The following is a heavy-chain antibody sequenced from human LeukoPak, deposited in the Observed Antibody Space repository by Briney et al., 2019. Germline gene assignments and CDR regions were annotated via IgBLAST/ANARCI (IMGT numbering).Heavy chain of an antibody. J-gene: IGHJ4*02. CDR2: ISGSGGST. Sequence: GGSLRLSRAASGFTFSSYAMSWVRQAPGKGLEWVSAISGSGGSTYYADSVKGRFTISRDNSKNTLYLQMNSLRAEDTAVYYCAKTSPITMIVVVITDFDYWGQGTLVTVSS. CDR1: GFTFSSYA. V-gene: IGHV3-23*01. D-gene: IGHD3-22*01. CDR3: AKTSPITMIVVVITDFDY.